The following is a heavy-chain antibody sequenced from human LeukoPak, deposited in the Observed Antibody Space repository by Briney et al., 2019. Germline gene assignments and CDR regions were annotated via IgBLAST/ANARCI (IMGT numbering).Heavy chain of an antibody. D-gene: IGHD3-22*01. CDR3: ARGGDSSGYYFGAFDI. Sequence: PSETLSLTCTVSGGSISSYYWSWIRQPPGKGLEWIGYIYYSGSTNYNPSLKSRVTISVDTSKNQFSLKLSSVTAEDTAVYYCARGGDSSGYYFGAFDIWGQGTMVTVSS. CDR2: IYYSGST. V-gene: IGHV4-59*01. J-gene: IGHJ3*02. CDR1: GGSISSYY.